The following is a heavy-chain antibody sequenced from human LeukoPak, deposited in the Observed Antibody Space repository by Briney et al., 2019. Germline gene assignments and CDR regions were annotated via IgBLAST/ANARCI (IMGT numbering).Heavy chain of an antibody. CDR1: GYTFTIYD. J-gene: IGHJ5*02. Sequence: GASVTVSCTASGYTFTIYDINWVRQATGQGLEWMGWMNPNSGNTGYAQKFQGRVTMTRNTSISTAYVELSSLRSEDTAVYYCARGETGTTVDPWGQGTLVTVSS. D-gene: IGHD1-7*01. CDR2: MNPNSGNT. CDR3: ARGETGTTVDP. V-gene: IGHV1-8*01.